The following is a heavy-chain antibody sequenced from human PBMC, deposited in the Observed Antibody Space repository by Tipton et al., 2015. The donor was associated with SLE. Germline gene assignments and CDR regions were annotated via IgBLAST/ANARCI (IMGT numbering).Heavy chain of an antibody. V-gene: IGHV4-34*01. CDR3: ARNTVIDAFDI. CDR1: GGSFSGYY. Sequence: TLSLTCAVYGGSFSGYYWSWIRQPPGKGLEWIGEINHSGSTNYNPSLKSRVTISVDTSKNQFSLKLSSVTAADTAVYYCARNTVIDAFDIWGQGTMVTVSS. D-gene: IGHD4-17*01. J-gene: IGHJ3*02. CDR2: INHSGST.